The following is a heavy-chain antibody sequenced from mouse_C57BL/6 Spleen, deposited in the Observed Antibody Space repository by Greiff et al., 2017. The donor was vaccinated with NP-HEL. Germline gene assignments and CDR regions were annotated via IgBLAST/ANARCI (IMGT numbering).Heavy chain of an antibody. V-gene: IGHV7-3*01. Sequence: EVQLLESGGGLVQPGGSLSLSCAASGFTFTDYYMSWVRQPPGKALEWLGFIRNKANGYTTEYSASVKGRFTISRDNSQSILYLQMNALRAEDSATYYCASSKDDGSPYAMDYWGQGTSVTVSS. CDR3: ASSKDDGSPYAMDY. CDR2: IRNKANGYTT. J-gene: IGHJ4*01. CDR1: GFTFTDYY. D-gene: IGHD1-1*01.